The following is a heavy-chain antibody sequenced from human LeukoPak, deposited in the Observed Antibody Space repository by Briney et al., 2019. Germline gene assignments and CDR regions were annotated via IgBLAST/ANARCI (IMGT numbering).Heavy chain of an antibody. CDR2: INPSGGST. V-gene: IGHV1-46*01. Sequence: ASVKVSCKASGYTFTSYYMHWVRQAPGQGLEWMGIINPSGGSTSYAQKFQGRVTMTRDMSTSTVYMELSSLRSEDTAVYYCARGVDYYGSGSRGFFDYWGQGTLVTVSS. CDR3: ARGVDYYGSGSRGFFDY. D-gene: IGHD3-10*01. CDR1: GYTFTSYY. J-gene: IGHJ4*02.